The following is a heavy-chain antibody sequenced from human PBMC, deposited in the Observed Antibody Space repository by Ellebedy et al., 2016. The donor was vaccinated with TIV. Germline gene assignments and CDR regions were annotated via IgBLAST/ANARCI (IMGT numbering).Heavy chain of an antibody. V-gene: IGHV4-61*05. CDR1: GFSLRTSGVG. CDR3: ARLPSGTTNVPFDY. Sequence: SGPTLVKPTQTLTLTCTFSGFSLRTSGVGVAWIRQPPGKGLEWIGHIYYSGSTTYNPSLKSRVTISVDTSKNQFSLRLASVTAADTAVYYCARLPSGTTNVPFDYWGQGTLVTVSS. CDR2: IYYSGST. D-gene: IGHD1-1*01. J-gene: IGHJ4*02.